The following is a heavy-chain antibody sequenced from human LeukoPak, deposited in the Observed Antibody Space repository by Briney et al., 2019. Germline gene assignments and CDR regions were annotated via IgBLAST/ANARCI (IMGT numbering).Heavy chain of an antibody. J-gene: IGHJ4*02. CDR1: GDSISSSHYY. Sequence: KPSEALSLTCTVSGDSISSSHYYWGWIRQSPGKGLEWIGSIYSGGETHYNPSLNSRVTIFLDTSKNRFSLNLISVTATDTAVYCCVRDYSNFVQGDWGQGTLVTVSS. D-gene: IGHD4-11*01. CDR2: IYSGGET. V-gene: IGHV4-39*02. CDR3: VRDYSNFVQGD.